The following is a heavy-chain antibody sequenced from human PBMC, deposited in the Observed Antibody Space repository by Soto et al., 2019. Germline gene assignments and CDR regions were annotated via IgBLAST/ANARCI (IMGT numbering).Heavy chain of an antibody. CDR1: GGTFSSYT. J-gene: IGHJ4*02. CDR2: IIPILGIA. D-gene: IGHD2-21*02. CDR3: ARGRYCGGDCHDPFDY. Sequence: SVKVSCKASGGTFSSYTISWVRQAPGQGLEWMGRIIPILGIANYAQKFQGRVTITADKSTSTAYMELSSLRSEDTAVYYCARGRYCGGDCHDPFDYWGQGTLVTVSS. V-gene: IGHV1-69*02.